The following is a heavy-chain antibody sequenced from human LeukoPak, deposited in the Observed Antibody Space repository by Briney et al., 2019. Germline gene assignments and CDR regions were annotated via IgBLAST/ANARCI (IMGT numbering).Heavy chain of an antibody. J-gene: IGHJ4*02. D-gene: IGHD5-12*01. V-gene: IGHV3-30-3*01. Sequence: PGGSLRLSCAASGFTFSSYAMHWVRQAPGKGLEWVAVISYDGSNKYYADSVKGRFTISRDNSKNTLYLQMNSLRAEDTAVYYCARVYNGVDIVATIRYWGQGTLVTVSS. CDR2: ISYDGSNK. CDR3: ARVYNGVDIVATIRY. CDR1: GFTFSSYA.